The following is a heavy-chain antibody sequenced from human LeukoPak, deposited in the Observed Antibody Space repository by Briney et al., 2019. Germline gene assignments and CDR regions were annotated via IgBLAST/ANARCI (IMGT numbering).Heavy chain of an antibody. CDR2: ISGSGGYT. V-gene: IGHV3-23*01. D-gene: IGHD3-10*01. J-gene: IGHJ4*02. CDR3: GKDALVWLGELN. CDR1: RLTFNTYA. Sequence: GGSLRLSCAASRLTFNTYAMSWGRQAPGKGLEWVSAISGSGGYTHYADSVKGRFTISRDNSKNTLYLQMNSLRAEDTAVYYCGKDALVWLGELNWGQGTLVTVSS.